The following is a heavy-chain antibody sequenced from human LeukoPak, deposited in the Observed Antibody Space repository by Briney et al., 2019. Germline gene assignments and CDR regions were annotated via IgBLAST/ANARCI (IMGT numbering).Heavy chain of an antibody. Sequence: GGSLRLSCAASGFTFSSYAMSWVRQAPGKGLEWVSTISDNGGSTYYADSVKGRFTISRDNSKNTLYLQMKSLRAEDTAVYYCAKPPPDSSSWLFDYWGQGALVTVSS. CDR2: ISDNGGST. V-gene: IGHV3-23*01. CDR3: AKPPPDSSSWLFDY. D-gene: IGHD6-13*01. CDR1: GFTFSSYA. J-gene: IGHJ4*02.